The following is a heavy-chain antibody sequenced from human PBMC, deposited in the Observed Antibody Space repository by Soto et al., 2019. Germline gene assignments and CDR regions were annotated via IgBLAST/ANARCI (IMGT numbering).Heavy chain of an antibody. D-gene: IGHD1-26*01. V-gene: IGHV5-51*01. Sequence: PXESLKISWECSDNSFTTYWIASVLQMQGKGLEWMGIIYPGDSDTRYSPSFQGQVTISADRSISTAYLQWSSLKASDTAMYYCARDSWKFVDPYYPDYWGQRTQVTVSS. CDR2: IYPGDSDT. CDR3: ARDSWKFVDPYYPDY. J-gene: IGHJ4*02. CDR1: DNSFTTYW.